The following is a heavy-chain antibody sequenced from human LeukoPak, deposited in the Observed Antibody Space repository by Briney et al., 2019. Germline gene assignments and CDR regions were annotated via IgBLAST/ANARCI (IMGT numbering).Heavy chain of an antibody. Sequence: GGSLRLSCAASGFTFSSYEMNWVRQAPGKGLEWVSYISSSGSTIYYADSVKGRFTISRDNSKNTLYLQMNSLRAEDTAIYYCAKKYSTGLDPWGQGTLVTVSS. V-gene: IGHV3-48*03. CDR1: GFTFSSYE. J-gene: IGHJ5*02. D-gene: IGHD1-26*01. CDR2: ISSSGSTI. CDR3: AKKYSTGLDP.